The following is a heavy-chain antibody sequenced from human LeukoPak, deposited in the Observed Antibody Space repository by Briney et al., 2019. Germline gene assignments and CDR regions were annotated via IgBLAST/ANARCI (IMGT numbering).Heavy chain of an antibody. J-gene: IGHJ4*02. V-gene: IGHV3-30*02. CDR1: GFTFSRYG. D-gene: IGHD2-15*01. Sequence: GGSLRLSCAASGFTFSRYGMHWVRQAPGKGLEWVSFIRYDGSSKYYADSVEGRFTISRDNSKNTLYLQMNSLRAEDTAVYYCARDCSGGSCYSGCFDYWGQGTLVTVSS. CDR2: IRYDGSSK. CDR3: ARDCSGGSCYSGCFDY.